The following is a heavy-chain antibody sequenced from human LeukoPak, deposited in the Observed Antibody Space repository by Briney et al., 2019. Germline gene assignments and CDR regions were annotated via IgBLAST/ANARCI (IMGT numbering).Heavy chain of an antibody. CDR3: AREENYYYYMDV. CDR2: IKEDGSDI. Sequence: GGSLRLSCAASGFTFSSYWMSWVRQAPGKGPEWVTNIKEDGSDIYYVDSVRGRFTISRDNAKNALYLQMNSLTAEDTAVYYCAREENYYYYMDVWGKGTTVTVSS. J-gene: IGHJ6*03. CDR1: GFTFSSYW. V-gene: IGHV3-7*01.